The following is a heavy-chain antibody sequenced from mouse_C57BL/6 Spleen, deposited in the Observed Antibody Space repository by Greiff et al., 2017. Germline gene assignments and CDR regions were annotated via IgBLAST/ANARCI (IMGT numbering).Heavy chain of an antibody. V-gene: IGHV1-82*01. Sequence: QVQLTQSGPALVKPGASVKISCKASGYAFSSSWMNWLQQRPGKGLEWFGRICPGDGDPNSNGKFKGKATLTVDKSSSTAKMQLSSLTSEDSAVYFCARSGTAVVAKFAYWGQGTTVTVSA. D-gene: IGHD1-1*01. CDR2: ICPGDGDP. CDR1: GYAFSSSW. CDR3: ARSGTAVVAKFAY. J-gene: IGHJ2*01.